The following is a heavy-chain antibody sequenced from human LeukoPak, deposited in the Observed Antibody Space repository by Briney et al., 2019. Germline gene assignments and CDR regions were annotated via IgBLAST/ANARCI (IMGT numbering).Heavy chain of an antibody. CDR3: ARAGAYCSGGSCYSDYFDY. D-gene: IGHD2-15*01. Sequence: GGSLRLSCAASGFTFSSYAMHWVRQAPGKGLEWVAVISYDGSNKYYADSVKGRFTISRVNSKNTLYLQMNSLRAEDTAVYYCARAGAYCSGGSCYSDYFDYWGQGTLVTVSS. CDR2: ISYDGSNK. CDR1: GFTFSSYA. J-gene: IGHJ4*02. V-gene: IGHV3-30-3*01.